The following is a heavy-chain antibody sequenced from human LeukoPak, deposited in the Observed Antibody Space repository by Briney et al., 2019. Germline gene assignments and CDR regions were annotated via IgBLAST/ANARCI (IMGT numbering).Heavy chain of an antibody. CDR2: INWNSGYI. CDR1: GFTFGDYG. Sequence: PGGSLRLSCAASGFTFGDYGMHWVRQAPGKGLEWVSGINWNSGYIVYADSVKGRFTISRDNAKNSVFLQMDSLRPEDTAFYYCARDSRYFDLWGRGTLVTVSS. J-gene: IGHJ2*01. V-gene: IGHV3-9*01. CDR3: ARDSRYFDL.